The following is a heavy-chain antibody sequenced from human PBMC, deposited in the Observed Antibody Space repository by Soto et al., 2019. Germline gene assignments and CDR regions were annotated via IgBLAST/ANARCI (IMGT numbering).Heavy chain of an antibody. CDR2: ISGSGGST. D-gene: IGHD4-17*01. CDR3: AKEDYGDPPDYYYYGMDV. Sequence: GSLRLSCAASGFTFSSYAMSWVRQAPGKGLEWVSAISGSGGSTYYADSVKGRFTISRDNSKNTLYLQMNSLRAEDTAVYYCAKEDYGDPPDYYYYGMDVWGQGTTVTVSS. J-gene: IGHJ6*02. V-gene: IGHV3-23*01. CDR1: GFTFSSYA.